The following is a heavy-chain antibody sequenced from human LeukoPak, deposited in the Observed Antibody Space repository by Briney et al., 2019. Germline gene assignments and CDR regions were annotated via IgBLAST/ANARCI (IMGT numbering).Heavy chain of an antibody. D-gene: IGHD4-17*01. CDR2: ISYNGSNK. V-gene: IGHV3-30*03. CDR3: AIRKGGRTTLTTSDY. J-gene: IGHJ4*02. Sequence: PGGSLRLSCAASGFTVSSYDMNWVRQAPGKGLEWVSVISYNGSNKYYADPVKGRFTIPRDNSKNTLYLQMNSLRAEDTAVYYCAIRKGGRTTLTTSDYWGQG. CDR1: GFTVSSYD.